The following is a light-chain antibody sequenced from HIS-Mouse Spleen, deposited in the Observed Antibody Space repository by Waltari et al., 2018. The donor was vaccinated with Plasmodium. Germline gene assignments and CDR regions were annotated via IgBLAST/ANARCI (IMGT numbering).Light chain of an antibody. CDR3: YSTDSSGNHRV. CDR1: ALPKKY. Sequence: SYELTQPPSVSVSPGQTARITCPGHALPKKYAYWYPQKEGQAPVLVIYEDSKRPSGIPERFAGSSSGTMATLTISGAQVEDEADYYCYSTDSSGNHRVFGGGTKLTVL. V-gene: IGLV3-10*01. J-gene: IGLJ3*02. CDR2: EDS.